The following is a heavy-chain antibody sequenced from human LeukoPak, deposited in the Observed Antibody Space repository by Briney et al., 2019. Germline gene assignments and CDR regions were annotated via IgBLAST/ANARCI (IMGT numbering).Heavy chain of an antibody. D-gene: IGHD2-15*01. CDR3: AKGDIVVVVAATGFDY. CDR1: GFTFSSYA. CDR2: ISGSGGST. J-gene: IGHJ4*02. V-gene: IGHV3-23*01. Sequence: GGSLRLSCAASGFTFSSYAMSWVRQAPGKGLEWVSAISGSGGSTYYADSVKGRFTISRDNSKNTLYLQMNSLRAEDTAVYYCAKGDIVVVVAATGFDYWGQGTLVTVSS.